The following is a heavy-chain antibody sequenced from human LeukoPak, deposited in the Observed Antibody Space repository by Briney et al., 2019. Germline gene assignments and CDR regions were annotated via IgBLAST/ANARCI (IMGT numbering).Heavy chain of an antibody. D-gene: IGHD3-22*01. CDR1: GGSIISSSSY. Sequence: SETLSLTCTVSGGSIISSSSYWGWIRQPPGKGLEWIGSIYYSGSAYYNPSLKSRVTLSLDTSKNQFSLKLSSVTAADTAVYYCARSDYKYYYDSSGYSYAFDIWGQGTMVTVSS. J-gene: IGHJ3*02. CDR2: IYYSGSA. CDR3: ARSDYKYYYDSSGYSYAFDI. V-gene: IGHV4-39*07.